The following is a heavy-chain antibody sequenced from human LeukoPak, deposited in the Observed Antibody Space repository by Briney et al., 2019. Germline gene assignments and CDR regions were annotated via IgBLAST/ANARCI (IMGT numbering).Heavy chain of an antibody. J-gene: IGHJ6*03. CDR2: ISWNSDSI. V-gene: IGHV3-9*01. CDR1: GFIFDDYA. CDR3: AKGYCSGGTWYSRPYYYYYMDV. D-gene: IGHD2-15*01. Sequence: PGRSLRLSCAASGFIFDDYAMYWVRQAPGQGLEWVSGISWNSDSIGYADSVKGRFTISRDNAKNSLYLQMNSLRAEDTALYYCAKGYCSGGTWYSRPYYYYYMDVWGKGTTVTVSS.